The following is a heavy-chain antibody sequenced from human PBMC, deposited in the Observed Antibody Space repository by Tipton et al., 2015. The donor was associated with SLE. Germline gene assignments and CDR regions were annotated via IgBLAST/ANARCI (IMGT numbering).Heavy chain of an antibody. Sequence: SLRLSCEVSGFIVSSNYMSWVRQAPGKGLEWVSLIYSGGSTSYADSVKGRFTISRDNAKNSLYLQMNSLRAEDTAVYYCARGASIFGVVTYYFYYYMDVWGKGTTVTVSS. V-gene: IGHV3-66*01. J-gene: IGHJ6*03. CDR1: GFIVSSNY. CDR2: IYSGGST. D-gene: IGHD3-3*01. CDR3: ARGASIFGVVTYYFYYYMDV.